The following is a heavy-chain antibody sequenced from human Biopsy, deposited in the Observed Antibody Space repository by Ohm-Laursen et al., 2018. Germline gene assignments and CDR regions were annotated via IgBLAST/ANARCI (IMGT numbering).Heavy chain of an antibody. V-gene: IGHV1-46*01. CDR3: ARNTGWYGDLYYFDY. J-gene: IGHJ4*02. CDR1: GYSFTSYY. D-gene: IGHD6-19*01. Sequence: ASVKVSRKASGYSFTSYYMHWVRQAPGQGLEWIGMINPSGSTTSYPQIFQGRVTMTRDTSKSTVYMELSSLRSADTAVYFCARNTGWYGDLYYFDYWGQGTLVTVSS. CDR2: INPSGSTT.